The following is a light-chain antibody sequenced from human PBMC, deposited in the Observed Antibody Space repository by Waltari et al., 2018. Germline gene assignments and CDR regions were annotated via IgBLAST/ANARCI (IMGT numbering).Light chain of an antibody. CDR3: CSYAGSFTLV. CDR1: RSDVGSYTL. Sequence: SALTQPASVSGSPGRSITIPCTGTRSDVGSYTLVSWYQEHPGKAPKLMIYEDSKRPSGVSNRFSGSKSGNTASLTISGLQAEDEADYYCCSYAGSFTLVFGGGTKLTVL. CDR2: EDS. V-gene: IGLV2-23*01. J-gene: IGLJ2*01.